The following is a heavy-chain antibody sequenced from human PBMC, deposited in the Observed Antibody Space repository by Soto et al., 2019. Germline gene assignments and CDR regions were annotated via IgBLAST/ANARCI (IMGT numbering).Heavy chain of an antibody. CDR1: GGSFSGYY. V-gene: IGHV4-34*02. J-gene: IGHJ2*01. D-gene: IGHD6-13*01. CDR2: INHTGST. CDR3: ARAAAAGPAYFDL. Sequence: QVQLQLWGAGLLKPSETLSLTCAVYGGSFSGYYWNWIRQPPGKGLEWIGEINHTGSTNYNPSLKRRVTLSVDTSKNQFSLKLSSVTAADTAAYYCARAAAAGPAYFDLWGRGTLVTVSS.